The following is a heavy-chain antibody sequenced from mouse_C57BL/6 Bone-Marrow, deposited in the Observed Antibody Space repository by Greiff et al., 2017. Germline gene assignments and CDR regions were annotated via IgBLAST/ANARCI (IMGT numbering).Heavy chain of an antibody. J-gene: IGHJ2*01. CDR3: ARDYYGSSYDY. Sequence: EVKVVESGGGLVKPGGSLELSCAASGFTFSSYAMSWVRQTPEKRLEWVATISDGGSYTYYPDNVKGRFTISRDNAKNNLYLQMSHLKSEDTAMYYCARDYYGSSYDYWGQGTTLTVSS. CDR2: ISDGGSYT. D-gene: IGHD1-1*01. CDR1: GFTFSSYA. V-gene: IGHV5-4*01.